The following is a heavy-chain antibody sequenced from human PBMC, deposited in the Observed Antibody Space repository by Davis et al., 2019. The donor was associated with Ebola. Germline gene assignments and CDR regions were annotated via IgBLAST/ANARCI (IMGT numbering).Heavy chain of an antibody. Sequence: ASVTVSCKASGYTFTSYGISWVRQAPGQGLEWMGWISTYNGNTNYAQKLQGRVTMTTDTSTSTAYMDLSSLRSEDTAVYYCARVPTYCSGGSCYSLPDYYGRDVWGQGTTVTVSS. CDR3: ARVPTYCSGGSCYSLPDYYGRDV. D-gene: IGHD2-15*01. J-gene: IGHJ6*02. V-gene: IGHV1-18*01. CDR1: GYTFTSYG. CDR2: ISTYNGNT.